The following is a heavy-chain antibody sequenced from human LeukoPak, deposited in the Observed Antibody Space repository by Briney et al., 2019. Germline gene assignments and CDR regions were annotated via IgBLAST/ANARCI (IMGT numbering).Heavy chain of an antibody. CDR3: AKDRAGSAVAGGFDY. CDR2: LSDDGGTT. V-gene: IGHV3-23*01. CDR1: GFTFSSYA. J-gene: IGHJ4*02. D-gene: IGHD6-19*01. Sequence: GGSLRLSCAASGFTFSSYAMSWVRQAPGKGLEWVTALSDDGGTTYYADSVKGRFTISRDNSKNTLYLQMNSLRAEDTAVYYCAKDRAGSAVAGGFDYWGQGTLVTVSS.